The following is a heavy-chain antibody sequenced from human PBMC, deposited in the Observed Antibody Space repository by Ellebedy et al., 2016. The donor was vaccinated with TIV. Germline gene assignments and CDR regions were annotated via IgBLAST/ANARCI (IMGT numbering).Heavy chain of an antibody. V-gene: IGHV1-24*01. Sequence: AASVKVSCKVSGYRLTELTRHWVRQAPGKGLEWMGGFDPEDGETIYAQKFQGRVTMTEDTSTDTAYMELRSLRSEDTAVYYCATGWFPIYDSGGITDTFDIWGQGTMVTVSS. J-gene: IGHJ3*02. CDR3: ATGWFPIYDSGGITDTFDI. D-gene: IGHD3-22*01. CDR1: GYRLTELT. CDR2: FDPEDGET.